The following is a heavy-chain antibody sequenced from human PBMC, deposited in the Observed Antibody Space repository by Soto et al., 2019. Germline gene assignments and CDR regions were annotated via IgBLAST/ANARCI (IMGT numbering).Heavy chain of an antibody. CDR3: ARHPGYCSGGSCNGQYTLDV. V-gene: IGHV4-39*01. J-gene: IGHJ6*02. Sequence: SETLSLTCTVSGGSMISYSWGWIRQPPGKGLEWIGTLYSSRDTYYNPSLKSRVTISADTSQNQFSLDLTSVTATDTAVYFCARHPGYCSGGSCNGQYTLDVWGQGTTVTAP. D-gene: IGHD2-15*01. CDR2: LYSSRDT. CDR1: GGSMISYS.